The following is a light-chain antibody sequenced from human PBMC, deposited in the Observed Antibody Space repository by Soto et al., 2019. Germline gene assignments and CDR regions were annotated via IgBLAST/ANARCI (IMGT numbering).Light chain of an antibody. J-gene: IGKJ1*01. CDR2: QTS. Sequence: EIVLTQSAGTLSLSTGERATLSCRASQYINTRLAWYQHRPGQAPRLLIYQTSIRAAGIPARFSASGSGTDFTLTISDVQPEDFALYYCHQRQSWPRTFAQGTKVDIK. V-gene: IGKV3-11*01. CDR3: HQRQSWPRT. CDR1: QYINTR.